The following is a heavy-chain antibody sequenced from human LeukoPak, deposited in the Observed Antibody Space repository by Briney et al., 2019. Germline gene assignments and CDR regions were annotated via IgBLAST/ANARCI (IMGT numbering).Heavy chain of an antibody. V-gene: IGHV1-69*01. CDR3: ARDGPGGGGVL. CDR2: IIPIFGTA. J-gene: IGHJ4*02. CDR1: GGTFSSYA. Sequence: SVKVSCKASGGTFSSYAISWVRQAPGQGLKWMGGIIPIFGTANYAQNFQGRVTITADESTSTAYMGVGSLRSEDPAVYYCARDGPGGGGVLWGQGTLVTVSS. D-gene: IGHD3-16*01.